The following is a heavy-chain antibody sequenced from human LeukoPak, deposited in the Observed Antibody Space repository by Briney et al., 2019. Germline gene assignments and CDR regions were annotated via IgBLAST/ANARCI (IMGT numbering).Heavy chain of an antibody. D-gene: IGHD1-26*01. Sequence: KSGGSLRLSCLTSGFTLSTNAMSWVRQAPGKGLEWISGISGSGASTYYADSVKGRFTISRDDSRNTLYLQMNSLRGDDTAVYYCAKVVGKWESLHFFDYWGQGTLVTVSS. CDR1: GFTLSTNA. CDR3: AKVVGKWESLHFFDY. CDR2: ISGSGAST. J-gene: IGHJ4*02. V-gene: IGHV3-23*01.